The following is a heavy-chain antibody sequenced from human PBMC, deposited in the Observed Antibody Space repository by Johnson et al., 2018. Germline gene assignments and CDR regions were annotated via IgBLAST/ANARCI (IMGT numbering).Heavy chain of an antibody. D-gene: IGHD5-24*01. Sequence: VQLVESGAEVKKPGASVKVSCKASGYTFTSYDVNWVRQATGQGLEWMGWMNPNSGNTGNAKKFPGRVTMTRKTSISTAYMELSSLRSEDTAGYYCGWLQFGGHVAVDSWGPGTMLTVSS. J-gene: IGHJ3*02. CDR1: GYTFTSYD. CDR3: GWLQFGGHVAVDS. V-gene: IGHV1-8*01. CDR2: MNPNSGNT.